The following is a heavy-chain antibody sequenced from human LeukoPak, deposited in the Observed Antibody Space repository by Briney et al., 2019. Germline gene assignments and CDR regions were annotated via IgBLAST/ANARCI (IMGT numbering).Heavy chain of an antibody. D-gene: IGHD3-10*01. CDR3: ARSELGYNYHYMDV. J-gene: IGHJ6*03. Sequence: GGSLRLSCAASGFTFSNYNMNWVRQAPGKGLEWVSSISSSSSYIYYADSVKGRFTIARDNAKNSLYLQMNSLRAEDMAVYYCARSELGYNYHYMDVWGKGTTVTISS. V-gene: IGHV3-21*01. CDR1: GFTFSNYN. CDR2: ISSSSSYI.